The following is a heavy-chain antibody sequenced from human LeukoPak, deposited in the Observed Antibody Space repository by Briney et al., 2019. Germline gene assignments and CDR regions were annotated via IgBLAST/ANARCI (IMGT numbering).Heavy chain of an antibody. J-gene: IGHJ4*02. Sequence: GGSLRLSCAASGSTFSSYGMHWVRQAPGKGLEWVAFIRYDGSNKYYADSVKGRFTISRDNSKNTLYLQMNSLRAEDTAVYYCAKSTGYSSGWYTYWGQGTLVTVSS. V-gene: IGHV3-30*02. CDR3: AKSTGYSSGWYTY. CDR2: IRYDGSNK. D-gene: IGHD6-19*01. CDR1: GSTFSSYG.